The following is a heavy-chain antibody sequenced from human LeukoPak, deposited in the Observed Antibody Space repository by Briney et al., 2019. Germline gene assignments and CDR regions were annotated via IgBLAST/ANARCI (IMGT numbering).Heavy chain of an antibody. D-gene: IGHD1-26*01. J-gene: IGHJ4*02. CDR3: AREGNSGTYFKGEDFDY. CDR2: IYHSGGT. CDR1: GYSISSGYY. V-gene: IGHV4-38-2*02. Sequence: SETLSLTCAVSGYSISSGYYWGWLRQPPGKGLEWIGSIYHSGGTYYNPSLKSRVTISVDTSKNQFSLKLSSVTAADTAVYYCAREGNSGTYFKGEDFDYWGQGTLVTVSS.